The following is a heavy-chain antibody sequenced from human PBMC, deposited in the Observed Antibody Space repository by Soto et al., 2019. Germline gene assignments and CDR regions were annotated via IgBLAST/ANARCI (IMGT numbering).Heavy chain of an antibody. CDR1: GFTFASST. J-gene: IGHJ4*02. V-gene: IGHV1-58*01. Sequence: ASVKVSCKASGFTFASSTVQWVRQARGQRLEWVGWIVVGSGDTNYAQKFQERVTFTRDMSTSTAYMELSSLRSEDTAVYYCVAVRGYSAGRIGVFAYWGQGTLVPVSS. CDR2: IVVGSGDT. D-gene: IGHD6-13*01. CDR3: VAVRGYSAGRIGVFAY.